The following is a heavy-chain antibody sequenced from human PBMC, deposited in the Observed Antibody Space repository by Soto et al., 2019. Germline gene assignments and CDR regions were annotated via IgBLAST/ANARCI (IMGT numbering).Heavy chain of an antibody. D-gene: IGHD3-16*01. CDR2: ISSSSNTI. V-gene: IGHV3-48*02. Sequence: EVQLVESGGRLVQPGGSLRLSCAASGFILSSYSMNWARQAPGKGLEWVSYISSSSNTIYYADSVKGRFTISRDNAKNSLYLQMNSLRDEDTAVYYCVRGGAFKIDYWGQGTLVTVSS. J-gene: IGHJ4*02. CDR3: VRGGAFKIDY. CDR1: GFILSSYS.